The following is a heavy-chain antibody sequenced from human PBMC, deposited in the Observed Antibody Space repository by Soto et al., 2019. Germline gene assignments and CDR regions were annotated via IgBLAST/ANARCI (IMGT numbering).Heavy chain of an antibody. Sequence: GESLKISCKGSGYSFTSYWIGWVRQMPGKGLEWMGIIYPGDSDTRYSPSFQGQVTISADKSISTAYLQWSSLKASDTAMYYCASTLTYYYGSGSYPHAFDIWGQGTMVTV. CDR1: GYSFTSYW. V-gene: IGHV5-51*01. CDR2: IYPGDSDT. J-gene: IGHJ3*02. CDR3: ASTLTYYYGSGSYPHAFDI. D-gene: IGHD3-10*01.